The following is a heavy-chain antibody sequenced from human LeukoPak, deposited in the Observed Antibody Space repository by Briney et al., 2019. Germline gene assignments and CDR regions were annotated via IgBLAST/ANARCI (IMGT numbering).Heavy chain of an antibody. CDR2: IYTSGST. V-gene: IGHV4-4*07. CDR3: ARTRVGSGYYERYYFDY. Sequence: PSETLSLTCTVSGGSISSYYWSWIRQPAGKGLEWIGRIYTSGSTNYNPSLKSRVTMSVDTSKNQFSLKLSSVTAADTAVYYCARTRVGSGYYERYYFDYWGQGTLVTVSS. J-gene: IGHJ4*02. D-gene: IGHD3-3*01. CDR1: GGSISSYY.